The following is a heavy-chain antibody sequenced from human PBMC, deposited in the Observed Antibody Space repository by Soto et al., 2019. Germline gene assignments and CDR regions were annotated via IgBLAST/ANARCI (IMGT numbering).Heavy chain of an antibody. Sequence: SVKVSCKASGFTFTSSAVQWVRQARGQRLEWIGWIVVGSGNTNYAQKFQERVTITRDMSTSTAYMELSSLRSEDTAVYYCARSQGGSSSLDIYYYYYYGMDVWGQGTTVTVSS. J-gene: IGHJ6*02. D-gene: IGHD2-15*01. CDR2: IVVGSGNT. V-gene: IGHV1-58*01. CDR1: GFTFTSSA. CDR3: ARSQGGSSSLDIYYYYYYGMDV.